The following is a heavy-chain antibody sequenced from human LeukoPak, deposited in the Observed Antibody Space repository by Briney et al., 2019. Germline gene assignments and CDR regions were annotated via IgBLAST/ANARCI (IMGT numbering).Heavy chain of an antibody. CDR2: ISNSGSII. J-gene: IGHJ5*02. V-gene: IGHV3-11*01. CDR3: ARVPDPSSYGHWFDP. D-gene: IGHD3-10*01. CDR1: GFTFSGYY. Sequence: KPGGSLRLSCAASGFTFSGYYMGWIRQAPGKGLEWVSYISNSGSIIYYADSVKGRFTISRDNPKDSVFLDMNNLKAEDTAVYYCARVPDPSSYGHWFDPWGRGTLVTVSS.